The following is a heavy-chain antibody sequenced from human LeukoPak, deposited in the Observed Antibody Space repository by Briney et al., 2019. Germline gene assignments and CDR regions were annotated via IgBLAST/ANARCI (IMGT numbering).Heavy chain of an antibody. CDR1: GYTFTGYY. D-gene: IGHD2-21*02. V-gene: IGHV1-2*02. J-gene: IGHJ6*02. Sequence: GASVKVSCKASGYTFTGYYMHWVRQAPGQGLEWMGWINPNSGGTNYAQKFQGRVTMTRDTFISTAYMELSRLRSDDTAVYYCASPYCGGDCYYYYGMDVWGQGTTVTVSS. CDR3: ASPYCGGDCYYYYGMDV. CDR2: INPNSGGT.